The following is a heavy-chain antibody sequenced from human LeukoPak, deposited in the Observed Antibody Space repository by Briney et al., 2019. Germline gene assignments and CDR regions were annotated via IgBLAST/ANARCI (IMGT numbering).Heavy chain of an antibody. CDR1: GFTFSSYA. CDR2: ISGSGGST. J-gene: IGHJ3*02. Sequence: PGGSLRLSCAASGFTFSSYAMSWVRQAPGKGLEWVSAISGSGGSTYYADSVKGRFTISRDNSKNTLYLQMNSLRAEDTAVYYCASHKGAHDAFDIWGQGTMVTVSS. D-gene: IGHD3-16*01. CDR3: ASHKGAHDAFDI. V-gene: IGHV3-23*01.